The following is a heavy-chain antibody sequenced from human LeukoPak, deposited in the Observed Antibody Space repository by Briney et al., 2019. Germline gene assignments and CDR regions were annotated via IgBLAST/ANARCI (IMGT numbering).Heavy chain of an antibody. V-gene: IGHV3-21*01. J-gene: IGHJ4*02. CDR1: GFTFSSYS. Sequence: GGPLRLSCAASGFTFSSYSMNWVRQAPGKGLEWVSSISSSSSYIYYADSVKGRFTISRDNAKNSLYLQMNSLRAEDTAVYYCARPGIAVAVVLRAGYFDYWGQGTLVTVSS. CDR2: ISSSSSYI. CDR3: ARPGIAVAVVLRAGYFDY. D-gene: IGHD6-19*01.